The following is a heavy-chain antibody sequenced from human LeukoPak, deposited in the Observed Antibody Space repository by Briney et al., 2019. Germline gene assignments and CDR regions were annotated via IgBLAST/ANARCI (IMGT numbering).Heavy chain of an antibody. J-gene: IGHJ6*02. CDR2: INSDGSST. V-gene: IGHV3-74*01. Sequence: GGSLRLSCAASGFTFNNYWMHWVRQAPGEGLVWVSRINSDGSSTSYADSVKGRFTISRGNAKNTLYLQMNSLRVEDTAVYYCARDTIAAAGHFYYYGMDVWGQGTTVTVS. CDR1: GFTFNNYW. D-gene: IGHD6-13*01. CDR3: ARDTIAAAGHFYYYGMDV.